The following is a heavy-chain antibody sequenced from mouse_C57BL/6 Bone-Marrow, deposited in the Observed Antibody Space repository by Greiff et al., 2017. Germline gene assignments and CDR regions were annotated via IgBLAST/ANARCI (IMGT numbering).Heavy chain of an antibody. CDR1: GFSLTSYG. V-gene: IGHV2-2*01. CDR3: ARNPPIYDGVPFDV. D-gene: IGHD2-3*01. Sequence: VKLMESGPGLVQPSQSLSITCTVSGFSLTSYGVHWVRQSPGKGLEWLGVIWSGGSTDYNAAFISRLSISKDNSKSQVFFKMNSLQADDTAIYYCARNPPIYDGVPFDVWGTGTTVTVSS. J-gene: IGHJ1*03. CDR2: IWSGGST.